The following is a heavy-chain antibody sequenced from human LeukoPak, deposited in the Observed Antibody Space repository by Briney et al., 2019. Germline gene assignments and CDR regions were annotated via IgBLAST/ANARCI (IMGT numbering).Heavy chain of an antibody. J-gene: IGHJ6*03. D-gene: IGHD2-2*01. CDR1: GFTFSSYG. Sequence: GGSLRLSCAASGFTFSSYGMHWVRQAPGKGLEWVAVIWYDGSNKYDADSMKGRFTISRDNSKNTLYLQMNSLRAEDTAVYYSAKDRSDIVVVPVAHYYYYMDVWGKGTTVTVSS. CDR3: AKDRSDIVVVPVAHYYYYMDV. CDR2: IWYDGSNK. V-gene: IGHV3-33*06.